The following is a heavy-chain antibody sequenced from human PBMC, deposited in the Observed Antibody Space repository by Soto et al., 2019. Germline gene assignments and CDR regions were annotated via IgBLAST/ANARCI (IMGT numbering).Heavy chain of an antibody. V-gene: IGHV2-70*01. D-gene: IGHD5-12*01. CDR2: IDWDDDK. Sequence: SCPTLVNPTQTLTLTCTFSGFSLSTSGMCVSWIRQPPGKALEWLALIDWDDDKYYSTSLKTRLTISKDTSKNQVVLTLTNMDPVDTATYYCERSLWGYGYYYSMDVWGQGTTVTV. CDR3: ERSLWGYGYYYSMDV. J-gene: IGHJ6*02. CDR1: GFSLSTSGMC.